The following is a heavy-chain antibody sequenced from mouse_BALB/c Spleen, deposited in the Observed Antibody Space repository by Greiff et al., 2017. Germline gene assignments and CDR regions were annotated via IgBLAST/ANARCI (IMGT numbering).Heavy chain of an antibody. J-gene: IGHJ3*01. CDR2: INPSTGYT. CDR1: GYTFTSYW. V-gene: IGHV1-7*01. Sequence: VQLQQSGAELAKPGASVKMSCKASGYTFTSYWMHWVNQRPGQGLEWIGYINPSTGYTEYNQKFKDKATLTADKSSSTAYMQLSSLTSEDSAVYYCARGVRSFAYWGQGTLVTVSA. CDR3: ARGVRSFAY. D-gene: IGHD2-14*01.